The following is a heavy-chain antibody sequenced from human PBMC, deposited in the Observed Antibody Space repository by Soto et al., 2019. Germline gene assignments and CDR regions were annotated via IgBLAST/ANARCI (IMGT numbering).Heavy chain of an antibody. D-gene: IGHD5-18*01. CDR2: ISGSGGST. J-gene: IGHJ4*02. V-gene: IGHV3-23*01. CDR3: ARVLGVQLWPIDY. CDR1: GFTFSSYA. Sequence: GGSLRLSCAASGFTFSSYAMSWVRQAPGKGLEWVSAISGSGGSTYYADSVKGRFTISRDNAKNSLYLQMNSLRAEDTAVYYCARVLGVQLWPIDYWGQGTLVTVSS.